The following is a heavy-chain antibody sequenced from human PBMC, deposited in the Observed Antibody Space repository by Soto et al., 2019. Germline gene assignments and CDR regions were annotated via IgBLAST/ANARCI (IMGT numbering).Heavy chain of an antibody. CDR1: FYTLTSVV. CDR2: IYPGDSDT. J-gene: IGHJ3*02. CDR3: ARPWAVVATDAFDI. D-gene: IGHD2-15*01. Sequence: GASVNALCTASFYTLTSVVVSLWLRMPGKGLEWMGIIYPGDSDTRYSPSFQGQVTISADKSISTAYLQWISLRASDTAMYYCARPWAVVATDAFDIWGLGTMVTV. V-gene: IGHV5-51*01.